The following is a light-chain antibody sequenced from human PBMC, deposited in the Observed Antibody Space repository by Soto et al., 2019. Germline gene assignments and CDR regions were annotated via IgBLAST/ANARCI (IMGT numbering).Light chain of an antibody. CDR3: SSYINTNALV. CDR1: SSDVGDYKS. J-gene: IGLJ2*01. Sequence: QSALTQPASVSGSPGQSIAISCSGTSSDVGDYKSDSWYQHHPGKVPKLVIFEVSNRPSGVSNRFSGSKAGNTASLTISGLQAEDEADYYCSSYINTNALVFAGGTQLTVL. V-gene: IGLV2-14*01. CDR2: EVS.